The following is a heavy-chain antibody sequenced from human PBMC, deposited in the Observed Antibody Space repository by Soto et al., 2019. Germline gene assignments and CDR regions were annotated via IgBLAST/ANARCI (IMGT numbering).Heavy chain of an antibody. J-gene: IGHJ4*02. D-gene: IGHD6-19*01. Sequence: QVQLVQSGAEVKKPGASVKVSCKASGYTFTSYSTSWVRQAPGQGLEWMGWISAYNGNTNYAQKLQGRVTSTTDTSTSTAYMEMRSLRSDDTAVYCCARYSSGWYDPGFDYWGQGTLVTVSS. CDR2: ISAYNGNT. CDR1: GYTFTSYS. V-gene: IGHV1-18*01. CDR3: ARYSSGWYDPGFDY.